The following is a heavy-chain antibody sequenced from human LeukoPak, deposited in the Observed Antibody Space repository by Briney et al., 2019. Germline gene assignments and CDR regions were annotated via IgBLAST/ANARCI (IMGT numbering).Heavy chain of an antibody. J-gene: IGHJ6*02. CDR1: GGTFSSYA. CDR3: ARSPRPLSSSGWYSDYYYYGMDV. CDR2: IIPIFGTA. Sequence: SVKVSCKASGGTFSSYAISWVRQAPGQGLEWMGGIIPIFGTANYAQKFQGGVTITADESTSTAYMELSSLRSEDTAVYYCARSPRPLSSSGWYSDYYYYGMDVWGQGTTVTVSS. D-gene: IGHD6-19*01. V-gene: IGHV1-69*13.